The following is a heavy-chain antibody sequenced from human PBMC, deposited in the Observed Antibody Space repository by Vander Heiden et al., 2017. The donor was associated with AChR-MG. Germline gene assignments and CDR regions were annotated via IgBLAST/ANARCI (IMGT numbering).Heavy chain of an antibody. V-gene: IGHV3-9*01. CDR1: GFTFDDYA. J-gene: IGHJ3*02. D-gene: IGHD1-26*01. Sequence: CAASGFTFDDYAMHWVRQAPGKGLEWVSGISWNSGSIGYADSVKGRFTISRDNAKNSLYLQMNSLRAEDTALYYCAKDILLGRKGELPKDAFDIWGQGTMVTVSS. CDR2: ISWNSGSI. CDR3: AKDILLGRKGELPKDAFDI.